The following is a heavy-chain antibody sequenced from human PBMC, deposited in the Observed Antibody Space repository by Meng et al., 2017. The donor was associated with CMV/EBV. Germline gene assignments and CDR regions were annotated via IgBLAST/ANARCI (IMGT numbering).Heavy chain of an antibody. CDR1: GGTFSSYA. CDR3: ARVCGGSCFDY. Sequence: QVQAVESGVEVKRSWFLVRVSFKASGGTFSSYAISWVRQAPGQGLEWMGGIISIFGTANYAQKFQGRVTITADESTSTAYMELSSLRSEDTAVYYCARVCGGSCFDYWGQGTLVTVSS. CDR2: IISIFGTA. D-gene: IGHD2-15*01. V-gene: IGHV1-69*12. J-gene: IGHJ4*02.